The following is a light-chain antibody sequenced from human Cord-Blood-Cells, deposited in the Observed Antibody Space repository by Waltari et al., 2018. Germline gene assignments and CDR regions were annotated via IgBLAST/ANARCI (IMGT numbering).Light chain of an antibody. Sequence: DLQMTQSPSSLSVSVGDRDTLTCQASQDIRNYLNWYQQKPEKAPKLLIYDASNLETGVPSRFSGSGSGTDFTFTISSLQPEDIATYYCQQYDNLPLTFGGGTKVEIK. CDR1: QDIRNY. V-gene: IGKV1-33*01. CDR3: QQYDNLPLT. J-gene: IGKJ4*01. CDR2: DAS.